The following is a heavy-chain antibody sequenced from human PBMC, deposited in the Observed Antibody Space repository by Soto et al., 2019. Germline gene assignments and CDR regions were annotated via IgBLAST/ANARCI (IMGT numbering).Heavy chain of an antibody. CDR1: GGSISSGGYY. CDR2: MYYSGST. V-gene: IGHV4-31*03. CDR3: ESGVLLIPRVRGWGGSFDY. Sequence: PSETLSLTCTVSGGSISSGGYYWSWSRQHPGKGLEWIGYMYYSGSTYDNPSLKSRVTISVDTSKNQFSPKLSSVTAADTAVYYCESGVLLIPRVRGWGGSFDYWGQGTLVTVSS. D-gene: IGHD3-10*01. J-gene: IGHJ4*02.